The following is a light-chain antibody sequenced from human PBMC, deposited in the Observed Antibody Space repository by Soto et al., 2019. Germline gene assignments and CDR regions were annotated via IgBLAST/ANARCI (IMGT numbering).Light chain of an antibody. V-gene: IGLV3-9*01. CDR3: QVWDSSTEV. Sequence: SYELTQPLSVSVALGQTARITCGNNNIGSKNMHCYQQKPGQAPVLVIYRDSNRPSGIPERFSGSNSGNTATLTISRAPAGEEADYYCQVWDSSTEVFGAGTKVTVL. CDR2: RDS. J-gene: IGLJ1*01. CDR1: NIGSKN.